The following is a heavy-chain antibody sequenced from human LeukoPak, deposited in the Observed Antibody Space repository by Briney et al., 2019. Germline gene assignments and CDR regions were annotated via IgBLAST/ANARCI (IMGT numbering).Heavy chain of an antibody. D-gene: IGHD3-10*01. J-gene: IGHJ4*02. CDR1: GFIFNNYA. V-gene: IGHV3-30*04. CDR3: ARAHGSGSPLDY. CDR2: ISYDGNNK. Sequence: GGSLRLSCAASGFIFNNYAMHRVRQAPGKGLEWVAVISYDGNNKYYADSVKGRFTFSRDNSKNTLYLQMNSLRAEDTAVYYCARAHGSGSPLDYWGQGTLVTVSS.